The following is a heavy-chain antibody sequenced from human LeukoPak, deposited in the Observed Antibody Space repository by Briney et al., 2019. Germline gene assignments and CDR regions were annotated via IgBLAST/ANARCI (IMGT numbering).Heavy chain of an antibody. J-gene: IGHJ4*02. V-gene: IGHV1-2*06. CDR1: GYTFTGYY. CDR2: INPNSGGT. Sequence: ASVKVSCKASGYTFTGYYMHWVRQAPGQGLEWMGRINPNSGGTNYAQKFQGRVTMTRDTSISTAYMELSRLRSDDTAVYYCARAGGYYYGSGSLRNWGQGTLVTVSS. D-gene: IGHD3-10*01. CDR3: ARAGGYYYGSGSLRN.